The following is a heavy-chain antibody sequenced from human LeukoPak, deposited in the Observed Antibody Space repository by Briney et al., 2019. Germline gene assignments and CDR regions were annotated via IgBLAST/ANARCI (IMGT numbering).Heavy chain of an antibody. CDR1: GYTFTSYY. V-gene: IGHV1-46*01. D-gene: IGHD2-15*01. CDR3: ARGSGYCSGGSCYLFDY. J-gene: IGHJ4*02. CDR2: INPSGGST. Sequence: ASVKVSCKASGYTFTSYYMHWVRQAPGQGLEWMGIINPSGGSTSYAQKFQGRVTMTRDMSTSTVYMELSSLRSEDTAVYYCARGSGYCSGGSCYLFDYWGQGTLVTVSS.